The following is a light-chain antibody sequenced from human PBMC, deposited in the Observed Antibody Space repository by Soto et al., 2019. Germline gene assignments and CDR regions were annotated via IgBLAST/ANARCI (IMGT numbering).Light chain of an antibody. V-gene: IGKV1-27*01. CDR1: QGIGNY. J-gene: IGKJ1*01. Sequence: DIQMTQSPSSLSASIGARVTITCRASQGIGNYLAWFQQKPGKVPKLLIYAASTLLSGTPSRFRGSGSGTDFTLTISSLQPEDVATYYCQKYDSAPQTFGQGTKVEI. CDR2: AAS. CDR3: QKYDSAPQT.